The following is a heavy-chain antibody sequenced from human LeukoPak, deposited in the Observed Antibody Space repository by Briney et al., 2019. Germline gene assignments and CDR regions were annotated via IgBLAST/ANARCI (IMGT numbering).Heavy chain of an antibody. J-gene: IGHJ6*03. CDR3: ARACSGRYYYYYYMDV. V-gene: IGHV4-34*01. Sequence: PSETLSLTCAVYGGSFSGYYWSWIRQSPGKGLEWIGEINHSGSTNYNPSLKSRVTISVDTSKNQFSLKLSSVTAADTAVYYCARACSGRYYYYYYMDVWGKGTTVTVSS. CDR1: GGSFSGYY. D-gene: IGHD2-15*01. CDR2: INHSGST.